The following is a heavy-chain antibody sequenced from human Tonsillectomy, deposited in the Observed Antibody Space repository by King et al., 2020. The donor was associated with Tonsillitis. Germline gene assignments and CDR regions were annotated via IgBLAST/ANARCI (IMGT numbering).Heavy chain of an antibody. D-gene: IGHD3-10*01. CDR2: STPVFGTA. J-gene: IGHJ3*02. V-gene: IGHV1-69*01. Sequence: MQLVQSGAEVKKPGSSVKVSCKASGGTFSSYGIKWVRQAPGQVLEWMGGSTPVFGTANNAQKVQGRVTFSADASTATVSMELSNLRSEDTAVYYCAKEGPVVRGIIINALEIWGQGTMVIVSP. CDR1: GGTFSSYG. CDR3: AKEGPVVRGIIINALEI.